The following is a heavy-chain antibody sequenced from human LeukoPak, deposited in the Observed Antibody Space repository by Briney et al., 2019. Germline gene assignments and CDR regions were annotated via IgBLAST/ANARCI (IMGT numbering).Heavy chain of an antibody. V-gene: IGHV3-74*01. CDR2: IKNDGSTT. D-gene: IGHD4-17*01. Sequence: PGGSLRLSCAASGFTFSNYWMHWVRQAPGKGLVWVSRIKNDGSTTTYADSVKGRFTISRDNAKNTLYLQMNSLRAEDTAVYYCARDPNYGDADLDYWGQGTLVTVSS. CDR3: ARDPNYGDADLDY. J-gene: IGHJ4*02. CDR1: GFTFSNYW.